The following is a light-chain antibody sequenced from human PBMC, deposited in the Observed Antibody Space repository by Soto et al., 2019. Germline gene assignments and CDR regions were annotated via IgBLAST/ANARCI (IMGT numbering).Light chain of an antibody. CDR2: MLS. CDR3: MQREEFPLT. Sequence: DIVMTQTPLSLPVTPGEPASISCRSSQSLLNSGDGNTYVDWYLQKPGQSPKILIYMLSHRASGVPDRFSGSGSGSDFTLKISRVEAEDVGVYYCMQREEFPLTFGGGTKVEIK. J-gene: IGKJ4*01. CDR1: QSLLNSGDGNTY. V-gene: IGKV2-40*01.